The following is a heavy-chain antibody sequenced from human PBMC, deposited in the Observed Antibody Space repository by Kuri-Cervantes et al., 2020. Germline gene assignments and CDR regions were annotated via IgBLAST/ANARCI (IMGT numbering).Heavy chain of an antibody. CDR2: MNADDGHT. J-gene: IGHJ5*02. V-gene: IGHV1-8*01. CDR3: AREQNTAYYGFPFDP. D-gene: IGHD3-10*01. Sequence: ASVKVSCKASGYTFNSFDINWVRQATGQGLEYLGWMNADDGHTGYAQKFQGRVTMTRDTSTNTAFMELSSLTSEDTAVYYCAREQNTAYYGFPFDPWGQGTLVTVSS. CDR1: GYTFNSFD.